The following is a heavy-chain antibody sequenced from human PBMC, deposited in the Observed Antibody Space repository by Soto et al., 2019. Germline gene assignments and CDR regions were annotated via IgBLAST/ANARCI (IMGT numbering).Heavy chain of an antibody. J-gene: IGHJ4*02. Sequence: QLQLQESGPGLVKPSETLSLTCTVSGGSISSTYSYWAWIRQSPGNGLEWIGSVYYSGTTNYKPSLACRVTISADTSKNQFSPQLNSVTAADTAVYYCARHPTHPELTAYATHLFAYWGQGALITVSS. CDR3: ARHPTHPELTAYATHLFAY. CDR1: GGSISSTYSY. CDR2: VYYSGTT. V-gene: IGHV4-39*01. D-gene: IGHD2-21*01.